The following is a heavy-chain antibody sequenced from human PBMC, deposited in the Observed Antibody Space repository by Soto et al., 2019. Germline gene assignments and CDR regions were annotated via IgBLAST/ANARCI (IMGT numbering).Heavy chain of an antibody. CDR2: ISGSGGNT. Sequence: EVQLLESGGDLVQPGGSLRLCCAASGFTFSSYAMTWVRQAPGKGLEWVSAISGSGGNTFYADSVKGRFTISRDNSKNTLFLQMHSLRAEDTAIYYCAMLNSGTYSYHGMDVWGQGTTVTVSS. V-gene: IGHV3-23*01. J-gene: IGHJ6*02. CDR3: AMLNSGTYSYHGMDV. D-gene: IGHD1-26*01. CDR1: GFTFSSYA.